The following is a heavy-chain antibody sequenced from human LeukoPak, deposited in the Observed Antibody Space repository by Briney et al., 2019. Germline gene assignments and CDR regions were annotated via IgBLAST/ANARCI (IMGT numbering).Heavy chain of an antibody. V-gene: IGHV1-8*01. Sequence: ASAKVSCKASGYTFTSYDINWVRQATGQGLEWMGWMNPNSGNTGYAQKFQGRVTMTRNTSISTAYMELSSLRSEDTAVYYCARRAENYYYYYYMDVWGKGTTVTISS. D-gene: IGHD6-19*01. CDR3: ARRAENYYYYYYMDV. J-gene: IGHJ6*03. CDR2: MNPNSGNT. CDR1: GYTFTSYD.